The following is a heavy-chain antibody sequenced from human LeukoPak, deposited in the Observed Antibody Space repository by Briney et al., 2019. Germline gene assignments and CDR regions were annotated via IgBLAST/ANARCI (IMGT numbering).Heavy chain of an antibody. Sequence: SETLSLTCTVSGGSISRYYWSWIRQPPGKGLEWIGYIYTSGSTNYNPSLKSRVTISVDTSKNQFSLKLSSVTAADTAVYYCARHGLGDGYNDYWGQGTLVTVSS. D-gene: IGHD5-24*01. CDR2: IYTSGST. V-gene: IGHV4-4*09. CDR3: ARHGLGDGYNDY. CDR1: GGSISRYY. J-gene: IGHJ4*02.